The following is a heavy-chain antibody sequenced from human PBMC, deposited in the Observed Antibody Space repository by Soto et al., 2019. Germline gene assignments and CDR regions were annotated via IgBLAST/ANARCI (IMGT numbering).Heavy chain of an antibody. J-gene: IGHJ4*02. Sequence: QVQLVESGGGVVQPGRSLRLSCAVSGFTLSSYGIHWVRQAPGKGLEWVAFMSYDGNKKYYADSVKGRFTISRDNSKNTLYLQMDSLRADDTAMYYCAKGLSVIQEGIIDVHWGQGTQVTVSS. V-gene: IGHV3-30*18. CDR2: MSYDGNKK. CDR1: GFTLSSYG. CDR3: AKGLSVIQEGIIDVH. D-gene: IGHD5-18*01.